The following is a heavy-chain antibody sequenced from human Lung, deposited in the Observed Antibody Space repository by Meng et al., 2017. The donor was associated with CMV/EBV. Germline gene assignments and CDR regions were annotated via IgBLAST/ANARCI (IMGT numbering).Heavy chain of an antibody. D-gene: IGHD7-27*01. CDR2: IYPNSGGT. CDR1: GYRFTDHY. Sequence: ASVKVSCKASGYRFTDHYFRWVRQAPGQGLEWMGWIYPNSGGTHYAQKFQGRLTVTRDTSISTGYMELSSLGSDDTAVYYCARDNDWGPDYWGQGTLVTVSS. V-gene: IGHV1-2*02. CDR3: ARDNDWGPDY. J-gene: IGHJ4*02.